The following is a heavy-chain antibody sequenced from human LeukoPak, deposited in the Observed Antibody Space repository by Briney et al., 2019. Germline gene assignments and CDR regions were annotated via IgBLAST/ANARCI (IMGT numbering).Heavy chain of an antibody. CDR1: GYTFTSYG. Sequence: ASVKVSCKASGYTFTSYGFSWVRQAPGQGLEWMGWSSAYNGNTNYAQKLQGRVTMTTDTSTSTAYMELRSLRSDDTAVYYCARDPRYCGGGSCYSHPDYWGQGTLVTVSS. CDR3: ARDPRYCGGGSCYSHPDY. J-gene: IGHJ4*02. V-gene: IGHV1-18*04. CDR2: SSAYNGNT. D-gene: IGHD2-15*01.